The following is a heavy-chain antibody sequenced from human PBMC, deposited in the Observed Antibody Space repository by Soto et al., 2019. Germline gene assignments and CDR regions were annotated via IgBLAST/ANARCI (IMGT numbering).Heavy chain of an antibody. V-gene: IGHV3-7*01. D-gene: IGHD5-18*01. J-gene: IGHJ4*02. CDR3: AREGYSYGTYFDY. Sequence: APGKGLEWVANIKQDGSDQYYVGSVKGRFTISRDNAKNSLYLHMNSLRAEDTAVYYCAREGYSYGTYFDYWGQGTLVTVFS. CDR2: IKQDGSDQ.